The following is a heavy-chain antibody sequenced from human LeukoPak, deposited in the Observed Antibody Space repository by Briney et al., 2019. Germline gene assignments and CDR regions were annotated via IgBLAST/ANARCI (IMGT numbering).Heavy chain of an antibody. CDR2: INHSGST. D-gene: IGHD6-19*01. V-gene: IGHV4-34*01. CDR3: ASGGASVAGTGAFDI. J-gene: IGHJ3*02. Sequence: SETLSLTCAAYGGSFSGYYWSWIRQPPGKGLEWIGEINHSGSTNYNPSLKSRVTISVDTSKNQFSLKLSSVTAADTAVYYCASGGASVAGTGAFDIWGQGTMVTVSS. CDR1: GGSFSGYY.